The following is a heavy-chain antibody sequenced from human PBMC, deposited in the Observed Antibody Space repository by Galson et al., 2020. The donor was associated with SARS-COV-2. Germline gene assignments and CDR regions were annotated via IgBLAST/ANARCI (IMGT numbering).Heavy chain of an antibody. CDR2: ISDYNGNT. J-gene: IGHJ4*02. CDR1: GYTFTSHD. CDR3: AREGLRFLEWLLALDY. Sequence: VKFSCKASGYTFTSHDISWVRQAPGQGLEWMGWISDYNGNTNYAQKLQGRVTMTTDTSTSTAYMELRSLRSDDTAVYYCAREGLRFLEWLLALDYWGQGTLVTVSS. D-gene: IGHD3-3*01. V-gene: IGHV1-18*01.